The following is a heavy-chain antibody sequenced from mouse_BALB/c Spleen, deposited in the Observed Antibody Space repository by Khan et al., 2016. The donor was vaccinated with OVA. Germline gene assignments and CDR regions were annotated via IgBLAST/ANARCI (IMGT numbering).Heavy chain of an antibody. CDR3: ASGRLLLRDPDYFDY. J-gene: IGHJ2*01. V-gene: IGHV3-2*02. D-gene: IGHD1-1*01. CDR2: ISYSGST. CDR1: GYSITSDYA. Sequence: VQLQQSGPGLLKPSQSLSLTCTVTGYSITSDYAWNWIRQFPGNKLERMAYISYSGSTTYSPSLRSRTSLTRDTSKNQFFLQLNSLTTEDTATDYCASGRLLLRDPDYFDYWGQGTTLTVSS.